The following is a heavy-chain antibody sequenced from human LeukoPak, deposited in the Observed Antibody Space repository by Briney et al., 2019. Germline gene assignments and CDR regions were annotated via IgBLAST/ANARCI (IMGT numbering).Heavy chain of an antibody. J-gene: IGHJ4*02. V-gene: IGHV1-69*05. CDR2: IIPIFGTA. CDR1: GGTFSSYA. Sequence: GASVKVSCKASGGTFSSYAISWVRQPPGQGLEWMGGIIPIFGTANYAQKFQGRVTITTDESTSTAYMELSSLRSEDTAVYYCARLGTGVTDYWGQGTLVTVSS. CDR3: ARLGTGVTDY. D-gene: IGHD1-1*01.